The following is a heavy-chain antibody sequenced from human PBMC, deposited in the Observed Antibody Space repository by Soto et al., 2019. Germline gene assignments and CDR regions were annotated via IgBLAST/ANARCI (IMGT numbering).Heavy chain of an antibody. CDR3: ARTYYYGSGSYPAPYYFDY. V-gene: IGHV4-30-2*01. CDR2: IYHSGST. CDR1: GGSISSGGYS. Sequence: QLQLQESGSGLVKPSQTLSLTCAVSGGSISSGGYSWSWIRQPPGKGLEWIGYIYHSGSTYYNPSLKSRVPISVDRSKNQFSLKLSSVTAADTAVYYCARTYYYGSGSYPAPYYFDYWGQGTLVTVSS. J-gene: IGHJ4*02. D-gene: IGHD3-10*01.